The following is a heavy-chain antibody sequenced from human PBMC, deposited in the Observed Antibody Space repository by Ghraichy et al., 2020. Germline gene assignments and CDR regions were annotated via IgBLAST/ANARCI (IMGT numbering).Heavy chain of an antibody. V-gene: IGHV4-30-4*08. J-gene: IGHJ4*02. CDR3: AREATIFGVVINYPNYYFDY. CDR1: GGSISSGDYY. D-gene: IGHD3-3*01. CDR2: IYYSGST. Sequence: SETLSLTCTVSGGSISSGDYYWSWIRQPPGKGLEWIGYIYYSGSTYYNPSLKSRVTISVDTSKNQFSLKLSSVTAADTAVYYCAREATIFGVVINYPNYYFDYWGQGTLVTVSS.